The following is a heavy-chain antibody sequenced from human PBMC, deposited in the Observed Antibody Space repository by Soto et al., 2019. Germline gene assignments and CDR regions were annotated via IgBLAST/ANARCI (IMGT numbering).Heavy chain of an antibody. CDR3: ATEMSSGYSAFDH. CDR2: IYYTGSV. Sequence: QVQLQESGPGLVKPSETLSLTCTVSGGSISSYYCSWIRQAPGKGLEWIEYIYYTGSVNYNPSLKSRVTISVDTSKNQFSLKLSSVTAADTALYYCATEMSSGYSAFDHWGQGTLVTVSS. CDR1: GGSISSYY. J-gene: IGHJ4*02. V-gene: IGHV4-59*01. D-gene: IGHD3-22*01.